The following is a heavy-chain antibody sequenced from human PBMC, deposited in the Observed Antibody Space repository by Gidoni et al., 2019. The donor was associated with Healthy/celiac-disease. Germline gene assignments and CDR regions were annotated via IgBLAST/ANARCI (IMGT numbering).Heavy chain of an antibody. CDR3: ARVRTYYDILTGYAFDY. CDR2: IKQDRSEK. Sequence: EVQLVESGGGLVQPGGSLRLSCAASGSTFSSYWMSWVRQAPGKGLEWVAKIKQDRSEKYYVDSVKGRFTISRDNAKNSLYLQMNSLRAEDTAVYYCARVRTYYDILTGYAFDYWGQGTLVTVSS. J-gene: IGHJ4*02. V-gene: IGHV3-7*01. CDR1: GSTFSSYW. D-gene: IGHD3-9*01.